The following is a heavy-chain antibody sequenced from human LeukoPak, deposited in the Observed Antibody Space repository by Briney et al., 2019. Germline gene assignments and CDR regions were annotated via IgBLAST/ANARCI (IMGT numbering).Heavy chain of an antibody. CDR1: GGSFSGYY. V-gene: IGHV4-34*01. CDR2: INHSGST. D-gene: IGHD3-3*01. Sequence: SETLSLTCAVYGGSFSGYYWSWIRQPPGKGLEWIGEINHSGSTNYNPSLKSRVTISVDTSKNQFSLKLSSVTAADTAVYYCARGQRYDFWSVYSEFDYWGQGTLVTVSS. CDR3: ARGQRYDFWSVYSEFDY. J-gene: IGHJ4*02.